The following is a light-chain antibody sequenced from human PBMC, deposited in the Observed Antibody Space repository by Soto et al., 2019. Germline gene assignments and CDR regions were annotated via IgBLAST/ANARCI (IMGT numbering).Light chain of an antibody. CDR2: AAS. V-gene: IGKV1-39*01. CDR1: QSISSY. J-gene: IGKJ3*01. CDR3: QQSYSTLT. Sequence: DIQMTQSPSSLSASVGDRVTITCRASQSISSYLNWYQQKPGKAPKLLIYAASSLQSGVPSRFSGSGSGTDFTITISILQPEDFATYYCQQSYSTLTFGPGTKVDIK.